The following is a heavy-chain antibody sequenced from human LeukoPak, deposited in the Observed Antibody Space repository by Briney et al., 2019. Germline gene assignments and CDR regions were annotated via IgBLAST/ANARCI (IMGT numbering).Heavy chain of an antibody. CDR2: IYYSGST. V-gene: IGHV4-59*08. CDR1: GGSISSYY. D-gene: IGHD5-12*01. J-gene: IGHJ4*02. Sequence: SETLSLTCTVSGGSISSYYWSWIRQPPGKGLEWIGYIYYSGSTNYNPSLKSRVTISVDTSKNQFSPKLSSVTAADTAVYYCASGYSGYDPFFDYWGQGTLVTVSS. CDR3: ASGYSGYDPFFDY.